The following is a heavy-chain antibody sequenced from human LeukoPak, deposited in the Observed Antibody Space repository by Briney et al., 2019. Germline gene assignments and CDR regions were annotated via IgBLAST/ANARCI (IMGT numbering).Heavy chain of an antibody. V-gene: IGHV3-20*01. CDR2: INWNGGST. D-gene: IGHD6-13*01. J-gene: IGHJ5*02. CDR1: GFTFDDYG. CDR3: ARVCGSSSRTVWFDP. Sequence: GGSLRLSCAASGFTFDDYGMSWVRQAPGKGLEWVSGINWNGGSTGYADSVKGRFTISRDNAKNSLYLQMNSLRAEDTALYHCARVCGSSSRTVWFDPWGQGTLVTVSS.